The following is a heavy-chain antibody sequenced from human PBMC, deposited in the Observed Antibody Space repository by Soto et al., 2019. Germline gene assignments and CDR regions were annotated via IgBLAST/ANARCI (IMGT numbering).Heavy chain of an antibody. V-gene: IGHV4-39*01. J-gene: IGHJ6*03. D-gene: IGHD5-12*01. CDR2: IYYSGST. CDR1: GGSISSSSYY. CDR3: ASPLLSSYSGYDYGNHYYYYMDV. Sequence: SEALSLTCTVSGGSISSSSYYWGWIRQPPGKGLEWIGSIYYSGSTYYNPSPKSRVTISVDTSKNQFSLKLSSVTAADTAVYYCASPLLSSYSGYDYGNHYYYYMDVWGKGTTVT.